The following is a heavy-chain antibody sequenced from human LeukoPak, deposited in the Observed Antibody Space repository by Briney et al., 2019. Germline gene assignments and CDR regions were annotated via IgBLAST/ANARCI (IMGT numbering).Heavy chain of an antibody. CDR2: ISAYNGNT. CDR1: GYTFTSYG. CDR3: ARDDQRREFEYYYGMDV. V-gene: IGHV1-18*01. Sequence: ASVKVSCKASGYTFTSYGISWVRQAPGQGLEWMGWISAYNGNTNYAQKLQGRVTMTTDTSTSTAYMELSSLRSEDTAVYYCARDDQRREFEYYYGMDVWGQGTTVTVSS. D-gene: IGHD3-10*01. J-gene: IGHJ6*02.